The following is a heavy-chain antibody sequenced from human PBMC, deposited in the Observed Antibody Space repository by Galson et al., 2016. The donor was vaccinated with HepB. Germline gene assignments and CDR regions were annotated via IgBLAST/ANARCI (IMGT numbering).Heavy chain of an antibody. Sequence: SLRLSCAASIYSFSSYWMTWVRQAPGRGLEWVANINQDGSETYYGDSVKGRFTISRENAKNSLHLQMNSLRVGDTAVYYCARDGRQHELYSWFDPWGQGTLVTVSS. D-gene: IGHD5-12*01. J-gene: IGHJ5*02. V-gene: IGHV3-7*03. CDR2: INQDGSET. CDR1: IYSFSSYW. CDR3: ARDGRQHELYSWFDP.